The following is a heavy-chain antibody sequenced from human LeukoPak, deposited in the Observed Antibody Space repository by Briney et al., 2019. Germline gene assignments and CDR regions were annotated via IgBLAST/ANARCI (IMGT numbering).Heavy chain of an antibody. CDR2: INHSGST. Sequence: SETLSLTCTVSGGSISSYYWSWIRQPPGKGLEWIGEINHSGSTNYNPSLKSRVTISVDTSKNQFSLKLSSVTAADTAVYYCARENAYCGGDCSRAFDIWGQGTMVTVSS. CDR1: GGSISSYY. CDR3: ARENAYCGGDCSRAFDI. J-gene: IGHJ3*02. D-gene: IGHD2-21*02. V-gene: IGHV4-34*01.